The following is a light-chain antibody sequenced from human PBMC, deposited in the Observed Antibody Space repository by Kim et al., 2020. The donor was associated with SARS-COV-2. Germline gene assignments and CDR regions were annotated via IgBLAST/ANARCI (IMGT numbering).Light chain of an antibody. CDR2: EVT. V-gene: IGLV2-23*02. Sequence: QSALTQPASVSGSPGQSITISCTGTNSDVGTYNLVSWYQQRPGEAPKVILYEVTERPSGVSNRFSGSKSGKKASLTISGLQTEDEADYYCCSYAGSSTFVFGTGTKVTVL. CDR1: NSDVGTYNL. J-gene: IGLJ1*01. CDR3: CSYAGSSTFV.